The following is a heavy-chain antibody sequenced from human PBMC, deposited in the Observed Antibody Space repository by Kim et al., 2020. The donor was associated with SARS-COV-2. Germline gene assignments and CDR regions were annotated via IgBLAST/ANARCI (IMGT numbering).Heavy chain of an antibody. V-gene: IGHV1-58*01. J-gene: IGHJ4*02. CDR3: AAVMWGGYSSSSGLDY. D-gene: IGHD6-6*01. Sequence: SVKVSCKASGFTFTSSAVQWVRQARGQRLEWIGWIVVGSGNTNYAQKFQERVTITRDMSTSTAYMELSSLRSEDTAVYYCAAVMWGGYSSSSGLDYWGQGTLVTVSS. CDR2: IVVGSGNT. CDR1: GFTFTSSA.